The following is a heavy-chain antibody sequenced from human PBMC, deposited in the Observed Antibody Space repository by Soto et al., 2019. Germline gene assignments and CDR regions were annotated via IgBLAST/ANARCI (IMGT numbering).Heavy chain of an antibody. CDR1: GFTVSSNY. Sequence: EVQLVESGGGLVQCGGSLRLSCAASGFTVSSNYMSWVRQAPGKGLEWVSVIYSGGETYYADPVKGRFIISRDNSKNTLYLQMNSLRAEDTAVYYCARGMRYSTGWYYFDYWGQGTLVTVSS. J-gene: IGHJ4*02. V-gene: IGHV3-66*01. CDR3: ARGMRYSTGWYYFDY. CDR2: IYSGGET. D-gene: IGHD6-19*01.